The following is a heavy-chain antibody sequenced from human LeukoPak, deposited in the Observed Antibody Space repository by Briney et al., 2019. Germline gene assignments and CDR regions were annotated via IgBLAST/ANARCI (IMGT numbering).Heavy chain of an antibody. CDR2: INPSGGST. Sequence: GASVKVSCKASGYTFTSYYMHWVRQAPGQGLEWMGIINPSGGSTSYAQKFQGRVTMTRDTPTSTVYMELSSLRSEDTAVYYCATSVVVVAALDYWGQGTLVTVSS. D-gene: IGHD2-15*01. CDR3: ATSVVVVAALDY. V-gene: IGHV1-46*01. J-gene: IGHJ4*02. CDR1: GYTFTSYY.